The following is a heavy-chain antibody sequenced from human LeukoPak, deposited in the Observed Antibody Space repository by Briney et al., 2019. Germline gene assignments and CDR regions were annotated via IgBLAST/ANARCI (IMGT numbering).Heavy chain of an antibody. Sequence: SETLSLTCVVYGGSFSGYYWSWIRQPPGKGLEWIGEINHSGSTNYNPSLKSRVTISVDTSKNQFSLKLSSATAADTAVYYCARGEWLRSDDYWGQGTLVTLSS. D-gene: IGHD5-12*01. CDR3: ARGEWLRSDDY. V-gene: IGHV4-34*01. J-gene: IGHJ4*02. CDR2: INHSGST. CDR1: GGSFSGYY.